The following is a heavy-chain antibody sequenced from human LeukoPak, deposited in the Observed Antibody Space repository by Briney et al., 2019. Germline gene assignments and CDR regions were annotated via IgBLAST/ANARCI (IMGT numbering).Heavy chain of an antibody. CDR3: VREAGYCASVCLKSNWFDP. J-gene: IGHJ5*02. V-gene: IGHV3-23*01. Sequence: GGSLRLSCAASGFPFSNHAMSWVRQPPGKGLEWVAAISNGNTYYADSVRGRFAISRDDSKNMVYLQMNSRRDEDTALYYCVREAGYCASVCLKSNWFDPWGQGTQVTVSS. CDR2: ISNGNT. D-gene: IGHD2-15*01. CDR1: GFPFSNHA.